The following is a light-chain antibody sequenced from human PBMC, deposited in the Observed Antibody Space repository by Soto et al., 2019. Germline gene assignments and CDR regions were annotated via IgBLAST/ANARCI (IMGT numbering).Light chain of an antibody. Sequence: EIVLTQSPATLSLSPGERATLSCRASQSVSSYLAWYQQKPGQAPRLLIYDASNRATGIPARFSGSGSGTDFTLTTSSLEPEDFAVYYCQQRSNWPPYTFDQGTKLEIK. J-gene: IGKJ2*01. CDR1: QSVSSY. V-gene: IGKV3-11*01. CDR3: QQRSNWPPYT. CDR2: DAS.